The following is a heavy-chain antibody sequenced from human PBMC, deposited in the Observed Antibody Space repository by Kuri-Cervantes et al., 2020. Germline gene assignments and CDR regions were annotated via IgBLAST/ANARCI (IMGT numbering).Heavy chain of an antibody. CDR2: IDWDDDK. CDR3: ARMRIFGVVHYLYGMDV. Sequence: SGPTLVKPTQTLTLTCTFSGFSLTTNPLGVGWIRQPPGKALEWLARIDWDDDKYYSTSLKTRLTISKDTSKNQVVLTMTNMDPVDTATYYCARMRIFGVVHYLYGMDVWGQGTTVTVSS. J-gene: IGHJ6*02. V-gene: IGHV2-70*11. D-gene: IGHD3-3*01. CDR1: GFSLTTNPLG.